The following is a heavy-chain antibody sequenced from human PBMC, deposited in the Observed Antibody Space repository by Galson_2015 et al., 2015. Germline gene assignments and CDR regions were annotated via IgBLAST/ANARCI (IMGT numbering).Heavy chain of an antibody. CDR2: ISYDGSNK. J-gene: IGHJ6*02. V-gene: IGHV3-30*18. CDR3: AKERSMYGAYSHDMDV. CDR1: GFTFSSYD. D-gene: IGHD2-8*01. Sequence: SLRLSCAASGFTFSSYDMHWVRQAPGKGLEWVAVISYDGSNKDYADSVKGRFTISSDNSKNTLYLQMNSLRAEDTAVYFCAKERSMYGAYSHDMDVWGQGTTVTVSS.